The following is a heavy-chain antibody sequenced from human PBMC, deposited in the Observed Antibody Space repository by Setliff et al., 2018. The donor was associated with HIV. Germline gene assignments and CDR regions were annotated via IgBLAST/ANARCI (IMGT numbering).Heavy chain of an antibody. J-gene: IGHJ6*02. Sequence: GASVKVSCKASGCTFTSYGISWVRQAPGQGLEWMGWISAYNGNTNYAQKLQGRVTMTTDTSTSTAYMELRSLRSDDTAVYYCARDYGGNSRGDYYYGMDVWGQGTTVTVSS. CDR3: ARDYGGNSRGDYYYGMDV. CDR2: ISAYNGNT. D-gene: IGHD4-17*01. CDR1: GCTFTSYG. V-gene: IGHV1-18*01.